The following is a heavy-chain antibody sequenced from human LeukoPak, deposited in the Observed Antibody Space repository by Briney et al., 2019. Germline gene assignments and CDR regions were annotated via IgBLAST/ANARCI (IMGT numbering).Heavy chain of an antibody. CDR2: INPNSGGT. CDR3: ARDPYYYDSSGYPSFDY. Sequence: ASVKVSCKASGYTFTGYYMHWVRQAPGQGLEWMGWINPNSGGTNYAQKVQGRVTMTRDTSISTAYMELSRLRSDDTAVYYCARDPYYYDSSGYPSFDYWAQGTLVTVSS. V-gene: IGHV1-2*02. D-gene: IGHD3-22*01. J-gene: IGHJ4*02. CDR1: GYTFTGYY.